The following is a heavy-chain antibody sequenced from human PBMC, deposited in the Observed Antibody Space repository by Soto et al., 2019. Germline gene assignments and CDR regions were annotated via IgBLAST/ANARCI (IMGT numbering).Heavy chain of an antibody. J-gene: IGHJ5*02. Sequence: GGSLRLSCAVSGFPFSGSGIHWVRQASGKGLEWVGRVSGRANTYAAAYAAPMKGRLTISRDDSRNTAYLQMDSLKTEDTAVYYCTRQLEVGTSLWASGVYNWFDPWGQGTLVTVSS. D-gene: IGHD1-26*01. V-gene: IGHV3-73*01. CDR1: GFPFSGSG. CDR2: VSGRANTYAA. CDR3: TRQLEVGTSLWASGVYNWFDP.